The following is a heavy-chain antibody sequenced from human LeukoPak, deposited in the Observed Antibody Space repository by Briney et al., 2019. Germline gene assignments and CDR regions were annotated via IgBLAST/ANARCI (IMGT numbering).Heavy chain of an antibody. CDR2: INYSGST. Sequence: SETLSLTCAVYGGSFSGYYWSWIRQPPGKGLEWIGEINYSGSTNYNPSLKSRVTISVDTSKNQFSLKLSSVTAADTAVYYCVSEDCSSTSCYMRYFQHWGQGTLVTVSS. CDR3: VSEDCSSTSCYMRYFQH. CDR1: GGSFSGYY. V-gene: IGHV4-34*01. J-gene: IGHJ1*01. D-gene: IGHD2-2*02.